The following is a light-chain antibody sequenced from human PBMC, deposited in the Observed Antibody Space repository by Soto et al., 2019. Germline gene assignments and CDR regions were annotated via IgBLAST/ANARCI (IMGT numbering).Light chain of an antibody. Sequence: QSVLTQPASVSGSPGQSITISCTGTSSDVGGYNYVSWYQQHPGKAPKLMIYEVSNRPSGVSNRFSGSKSGNTASLTISGRQAEDEADYYCSSYTSSSTLEGYVFGTGTKLTVL. CDR2: EVS. CDR1: SSDVGGYNY. J-gene: IGLJ1*01. V-gene: IGLV2-14*01. CDR3: SSYTSSSTLEGYV.